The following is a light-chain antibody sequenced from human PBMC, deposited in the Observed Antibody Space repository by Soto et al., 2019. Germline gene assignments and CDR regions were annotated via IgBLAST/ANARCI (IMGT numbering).Light chain of an antibody. CDR2: GAS. V-gene: IGKV3-15*01. CDR3: QQSFLPPYT. Sequence: EIVMTQSPATLSVSPGERATLSCRASQNIDNNLAWYQQKLGQTPRLLIYGASTRATGAPARFSGSGSGTDFTLTISSLQSEDFAVYYCQQSFLPPYTFGQGTKLEI. CDR1: QNIDNN. J-gene: IGKJ2*01.